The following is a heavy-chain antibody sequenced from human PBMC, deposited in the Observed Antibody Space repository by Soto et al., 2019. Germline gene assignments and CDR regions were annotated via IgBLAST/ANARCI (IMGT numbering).Heavy chain of an antibody. Sequence: GESLKISCAASGFTFSSYAMHWVRQAPGKGLEWVAVISYDGSNKYYADSVKGRFTISRDNSKNTLYLQTNSLRAEDTAVYYCAGGGQQLVQIDYWGQGTLVTVPQ. D-gene: IGHD6-13*01. CDR2: ISYDGSNK. J-gene: IGHJ4*02. CDR3: AGGGQQLVQIDY. CDR1: GFTFSSYA. V-gene: IGHV3-30-3*01.